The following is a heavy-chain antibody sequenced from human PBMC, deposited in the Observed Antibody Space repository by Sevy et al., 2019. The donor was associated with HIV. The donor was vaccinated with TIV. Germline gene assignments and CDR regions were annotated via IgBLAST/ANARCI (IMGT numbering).Heavy chain of an antibody. CDR2: TYYRSKWYN. CDR3: ARENEEMATIYDAFDI. J-gene: IGHJ3*02. Sequence: SQTLSLTCAISGDSVSSNSAAWNWIRQSPSRGLEWLGRTYYRSKWYNDYAVSVKSRITINPDTSKNQFSLQLNSVTPEETAVYYCARENEEMATIYDAFDIWGQGTMVTVSS. CDR1: GDSVSSNSAA. V-gene: IGHV6-1*01. D-gene: IGHD5-12*01.